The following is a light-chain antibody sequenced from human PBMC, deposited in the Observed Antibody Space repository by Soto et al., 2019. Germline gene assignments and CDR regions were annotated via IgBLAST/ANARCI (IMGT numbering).Light chain of an antibody. CDR2: EVT. CDR3: SSFVGVNSYV. CDR1: SNNVGSYDY. J-gene: IGLJ1*01. Sequence: QSARTRAASASGSAGRGVTISCAGTSNNVGSYDYVSWYRQHPGQAPKLLIYEVTKRPSGVPDRFSGSKSGNTASLTVSGLQAEDEADYYCSSFVGVNSYVFGTGTKVTVL. V-gene: IGLV2-8*01.